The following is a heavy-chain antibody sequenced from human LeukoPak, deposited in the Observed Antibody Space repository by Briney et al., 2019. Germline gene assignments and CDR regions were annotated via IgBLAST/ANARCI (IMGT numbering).Heavy chain of an antibody. CDR3: ARDHGQDAPTDV. CDR1: GFTFSSYS. J-gene: IGHJ6*02. CDR2: ISSSSSYI. V-gene: IGHV3-21*01. Sequence: PGGSLRLSCAASGFTFSSYSMNWVRQAPGKGLEWVSSISSSSSYIYYADSVKGRFTISRDNAKNSLYLQMNSLRAEDTAVYSCARDHGQDAPTDVWGQGTTVTVSS.